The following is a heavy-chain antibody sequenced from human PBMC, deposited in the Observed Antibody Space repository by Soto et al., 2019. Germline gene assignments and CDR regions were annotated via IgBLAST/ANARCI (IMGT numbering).Heavy chain of an antibody. J-gene: IGHJ5*02. CDR3: ARERQVGPSSGRFDP. CDR1: GDSINSDSVY. CDR2: ITYNGRT. Sequence: QVHLQESGPGLVKPSQTLSLTCSVNGDSINSDSVYWSWIRQSPGKGLEYIGYITYNGRTFYNPSLKSRVTMSVDTPKNQFSLEVRSVTAAATAVYYCARERQVGPSSGRFDPWGQGTLVTVST. V-gene: IGHV4-31*03.